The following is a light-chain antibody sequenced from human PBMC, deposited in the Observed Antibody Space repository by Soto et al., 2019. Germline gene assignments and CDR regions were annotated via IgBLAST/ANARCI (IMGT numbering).Light chain of an antibody. V-gene: IGKV3-15*01. J-gene: IGKJ1*01. CDR2: GAS. Sequence: EIVLTQSPGTRSLSPGERATLTCRASQSVSSSYLAWYQQKPGQAPRLLIYGASTRETGIPARFSGSGSGTECTLTISSLKSEDFEVDDCQQYNNWPRTFGQGTKVDIK. CDR1: QSVSSSY. CDR3: QQYNNWPRT.